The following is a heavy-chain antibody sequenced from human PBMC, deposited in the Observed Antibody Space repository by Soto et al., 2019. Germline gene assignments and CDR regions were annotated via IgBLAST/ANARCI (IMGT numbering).Heavy chain of an antibody. CDR3: ARDRLEGNWFDP. V-gene: IGHV4-30-2*01. CDR2: IYPSGTT. Sequence: QLQLQESGSGLVRPSQTLTLTCAVSGGSISSGGYSWNWIRQPPGKGLEWIGYIYPSGTTLYNPALKSRVTITVDKSKNQFSLKLTSVTDADTAVYYCARDRLEGNWFDPWGQGTLGTVSS. CDR1: GGSISSGGYS. J-gene: IGHJ5*02.